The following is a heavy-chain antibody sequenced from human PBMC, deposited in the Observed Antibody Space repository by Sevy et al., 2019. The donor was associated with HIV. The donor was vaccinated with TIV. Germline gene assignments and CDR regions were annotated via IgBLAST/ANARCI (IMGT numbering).Heavy chain of an antibody. V-gene: IGHV4-59*08. J-gene: IGHJ4*02. Sequence: SETLSLTCTVSGGSISTYYWSWIRQPPGKGLEWIGVSSYTGTTNYNPSLQSRVTLSVDTSRNQFSLTLSSVTAADTAFYYCARQGTRGSYPIWGQGTLVTVSS. D-gene: IGHD1-26*01. CDR1: GGSISTYY. CDR3: ARQGTRGSYPI. CDR2: SSYTGTT.